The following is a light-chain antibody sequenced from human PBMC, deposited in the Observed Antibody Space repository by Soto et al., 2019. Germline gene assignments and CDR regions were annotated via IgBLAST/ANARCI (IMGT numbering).Light chain of an antibody. V-gene: IGLV2-8*01. J-gene: IGLJ1*01. CDR1: SSDVGGYNY. CDR2: EVT. Sequence: QSVLTQPPSASGSPGQSVTISCTGTSSDVGGYNYVSWYQQHPGKAPKLMIFEVTNRPSGVPDRFSGSKSGNTASLTVSGLQAEDEADYYCSSSAGTNNFYGFGTGTKVTIL. CDR3: SSSAGTNNFYG.